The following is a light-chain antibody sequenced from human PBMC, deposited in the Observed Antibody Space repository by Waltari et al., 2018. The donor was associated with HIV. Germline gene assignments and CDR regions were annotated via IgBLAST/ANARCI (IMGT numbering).Light chain of an antibody. CDR3: QQYNSYTWT. Sequence: DIQMTQSPSTLSASVGDRVTITCRASQSISSWLAWYQQKPGKAPKLRIYKASSLESGVPSRFSGSGSGTRFTLTISSLQPDDFATYYCQQYNSYTWTFGQGTKVEIK. CDR2: KAS. J-gene: IGKJ1*01. CDR1: QSISSW. V-gene: IGKV1-5*03.